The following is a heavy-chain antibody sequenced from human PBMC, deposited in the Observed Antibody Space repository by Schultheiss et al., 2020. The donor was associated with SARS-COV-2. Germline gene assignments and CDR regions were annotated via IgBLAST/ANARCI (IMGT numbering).Heavy chain of an antibody. V-gene: IGHV1-69*06. J-gene: IGHJ3*02. CDR3: ARVHGDAFDI. CDR1: GYTFTSYD. CDR2: IIPIFGTA. Sequence: SVKVSCKASGYTFTSYDINWVRQATGQGLEWMGWIIPIFGTANYAQKFQGRVTITADKSTSTAYMELSSLRSEDTAVYYCARVHGDAFDIWGQGTMVTVSS.